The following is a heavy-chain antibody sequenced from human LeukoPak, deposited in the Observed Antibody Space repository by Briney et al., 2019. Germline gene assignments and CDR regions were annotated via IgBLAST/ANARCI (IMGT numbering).Heavy chain of an antibody. CDR1: GFTFTSYN. D-gene: IGHD1-26*01. V-gene: IGHV3-21*06. CDR3: ARDPCSGNYGAYYYYYMDV. J-gene: IGHJ6*03. CDR2: ITSSSSYI. Sequence: PGGSLRLSCAASGFTFTSYNMNWVRQAPGKGLEWVSSITSSSSYIYYADSVKGRFTISRDNAKNSLYLQMDSLRVEDTAVYYCARDPCSGNYGAYYYYYMDVWGKGTTVTISS.